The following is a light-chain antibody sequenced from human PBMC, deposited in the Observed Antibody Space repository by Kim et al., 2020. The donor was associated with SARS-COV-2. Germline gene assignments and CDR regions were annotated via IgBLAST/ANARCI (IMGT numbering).Light chain of an antibody. CDR2: GAS. CDR1: QSVNSN. Sequence: EIVMTQSPATLSVSPGERATLSCRASQSVNSNLAWYQQKPGLAPRLLIYGASTRATGIPARFSGSGSASEFTLTISSLQSEDFAVYYCQQYNNWPRTFGQGTKVDIK. CDR3: QQYNNWPRT. V-gene: IGKV3-15*01. J-gene: IGKJ1*01.